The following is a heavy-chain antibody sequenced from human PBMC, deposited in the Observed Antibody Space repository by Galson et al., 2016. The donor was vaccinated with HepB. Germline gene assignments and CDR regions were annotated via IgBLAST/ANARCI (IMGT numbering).Heavy chain of an antibody. V-gene: IGHV4-31*11. D-gene: IGHD2-21*01. CDR3: AREASRTFCSVLWNALDI. CDR2: IYYSGTS. CDR1: GDSISSGDHY. Sequence: TLSLTCDVSGDSISSGDHYWAWIRQPPGKGLEWIGYIYYSGTSYYNPSLKRRLSISVDTSKNQFSLRLSSVTAADTAVYYFAREASRTFCSVLWNALDILGRGKMVTVSS. J-gene: IGHJ3*02.